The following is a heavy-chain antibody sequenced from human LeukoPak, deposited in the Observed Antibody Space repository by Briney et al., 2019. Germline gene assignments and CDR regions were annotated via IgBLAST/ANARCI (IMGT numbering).Heavy chain of an antibody. CDR1: GFIFSNYA. CDR2: IGGRDSGT. D-gene: IGHD3-10*01. J-gene: IGHJ4*02. Sequence: GASLRLSCAASGFIFSNYAMSWVRQAPGKGLEWVSAIGGRDSGTYYADSVRGRFTVSRDDPKNTLYLQMNTLRAEDTAVYYCARSWFGELLFDYWGQGTLVTVSS. CDR3: ARSWFGELLFDY. V-gene: IGHV3-23*01.